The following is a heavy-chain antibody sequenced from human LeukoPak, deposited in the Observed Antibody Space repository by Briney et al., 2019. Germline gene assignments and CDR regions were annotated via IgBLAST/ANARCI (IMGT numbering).Heavy chain of an antibody. V-gene: IGHV1-69*04. D-gene: IGHD3-22*01. CDR3: ARGYDSSGYLDY. J-gene: IGHJ4*02. Sequence: SVKVSCKASGGTFSSYAISWVRQAPGQGLEWMGRIIPILGIANYAQKFQGRVTITADKSTSTAYMELSSLRSEDTAVYYCARGYDSSGYLDYWGEGSLVTVYS. CDR2: IIPILGIA. CDR1: GGTFSSYA.